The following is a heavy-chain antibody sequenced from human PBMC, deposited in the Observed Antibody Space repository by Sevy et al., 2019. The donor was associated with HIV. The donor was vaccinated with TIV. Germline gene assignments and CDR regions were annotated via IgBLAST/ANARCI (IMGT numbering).Heavy chain of an antibody. J-gene: IGHJ3*02. Sequence: GGSLRLSCAASGFTFSAYWMYWVRQAPGKGLEWVSRIDHDGSNPIYADSVKGRFTGSRDNSKNTLYLQMTSLRGEDTAVYFCVRDTGAPDGFDIWGQGTMVTVSS. CDR1: GFTFSAYW. V-gene: IGHV3-74*01. CDR3: VRDTGAPDGFDI. CDR2: IDHDGSNP. D-gene: IGHD3-10*01.